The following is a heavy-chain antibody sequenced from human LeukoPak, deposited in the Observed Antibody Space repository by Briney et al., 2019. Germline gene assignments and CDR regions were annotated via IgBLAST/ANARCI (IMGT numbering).Heavy chain of an antibody. V-gene: IGHV3-23*01. D-gene: IGHD3-3*01. CDR2: ITGSGLTT. J-gene: IGHJ5*01. Sequence: GGSLRLSCAASGFSFNSYSMNWVRQAPGKGLEWVSIITGSGLTTYYAESVKGRFTISRDNSKNALYLQMTSLKVADTAVYFCAKLGASDVWSSCDSWGQGSLVTVSS. CDR1: GFSFNSYS. CDR3: AKLGASDVWSSCDS.